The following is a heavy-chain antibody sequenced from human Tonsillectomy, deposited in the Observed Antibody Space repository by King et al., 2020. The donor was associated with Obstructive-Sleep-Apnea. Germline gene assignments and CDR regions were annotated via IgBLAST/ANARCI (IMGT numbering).Heavy chain of an antibody. D-gene: IGHD3-16*02. CDR1: GYTFTGYY. V-gene: IGHV1-2*02. CDR3: AREGLGELSLHY. J-gene: IGHJ4*02. CDR2: INPNSGGT. Sequence: VQLVESGAEVKKSGASVKVSCKASGYTFTGYYIHWVRQAPGQGLEWMGWINPNSGGTHYAQMFQGRVTMTRDTSISIAYMNLSRLSSDDTAVYYCAREGLGELSLHYWGQGTLVTVSS.